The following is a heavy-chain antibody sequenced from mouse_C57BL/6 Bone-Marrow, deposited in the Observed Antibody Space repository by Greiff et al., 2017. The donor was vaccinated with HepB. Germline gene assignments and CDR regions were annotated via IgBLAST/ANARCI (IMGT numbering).Heavy chain of an antibody. CDR1: GFSLTSYG. V-gene: IGHV2-5*01. CDR2: IWRGGST. D-gene: IGHD1-1*01. J-gene: IGHJ2*01. Sequence: QVQLKESGPGLVQPSQCLSITCTVSGFSLTSYGVHWVRQSPGKGLEWLGVIWRGGSTDYNAAFMSRLSITKDNSKSQVFFKMNSLQADDTAIYYCAKNGPPYYYDVDYWGQSTTLTVST. CDR3: AKNGPPYYYDVDY.